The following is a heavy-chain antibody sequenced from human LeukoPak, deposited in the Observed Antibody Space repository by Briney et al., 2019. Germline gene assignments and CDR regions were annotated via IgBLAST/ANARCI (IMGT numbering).Heavy chain of an antibody. Sequence: PGRSLRLSCAASGFTFSSYSMNWVRQAPGKGLEWVSYISSSSSTIYYADSVKGRFTISRDNAKNSLYLQMNSLRAEDTAVYYCARGRYMDVWGKGTTVTVSS. CDR2: ISSSSSTI. V-gene: IGHV3-48*01. CDR1: GFTFSSYS. J-gene: IGHJ6*03. CDR3: ARGRYMDV.